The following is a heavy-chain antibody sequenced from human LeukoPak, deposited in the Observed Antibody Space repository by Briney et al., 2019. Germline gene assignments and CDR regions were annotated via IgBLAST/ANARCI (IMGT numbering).Heavy chain of an antibody. CDR2: IYYTGNT. J-gene: IGHJ4*02. D-gene: IGHD2-21*02. V-gene: IGHV4-59*01. CDR3: ASGSVVTALDQ. CDR1: GGSITTYY. Sequence: SKTLSLTCAVSGGSITTYYWTWIRQPPGQALEWIGYIYYTGNTKYNPSLESRVTMSIDTSKNEFSLKIYSVNAADTAVYFCASGSVVTALDQWGQGTLVTVSS.